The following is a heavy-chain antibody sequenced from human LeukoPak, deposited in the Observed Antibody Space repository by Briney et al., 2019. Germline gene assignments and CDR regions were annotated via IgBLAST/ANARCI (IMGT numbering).Heavy chain of an antibody. V-gene: IGHV5-51*01. Sequence: GESLKISCKGSGYSLTSYWIGWVRQMPGKGLEWMGIIYPGDSDTRYSPSFQGQVTISADKSISTAYLQWSSLKASDTAMYYCARGAFWSGFYYYYYMDVWGKGTTVTVSS. D-gene: IGHD3-3*01. J-gene: IGHJ6*03. CDR3: ARGAFWSGFYYYYYMDV. CDR2: IYPGDSDT. CDR1: GYSLTSYW.